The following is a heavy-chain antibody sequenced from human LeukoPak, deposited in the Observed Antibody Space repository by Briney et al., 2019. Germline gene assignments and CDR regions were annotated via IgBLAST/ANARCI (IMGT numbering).Heavy chain of an antibody. CDR3: ARDLAARPLGYYYYYMDV. CDR1: GGTFSSYA. V-gene: IGHV1-69*05. D-gene: IGHD6-6*01. J-gene: IGHJ6*03. Sequence: SVKVSCKASGGTFSSYAISWVRQAPGQGLEWMGRIIPIFGTANHAQKFQGRVTITTDESTSTAYMELSSLRSEDTAVYYCARDLAARPLGYYYYYMDVWGKGTTVTVSS. CDR2: IIPIFGTA.